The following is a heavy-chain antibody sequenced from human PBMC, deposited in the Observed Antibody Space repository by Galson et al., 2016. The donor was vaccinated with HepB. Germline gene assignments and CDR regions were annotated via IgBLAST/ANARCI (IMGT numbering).Heavy chain of an antibody. J-gene: IGHJ4*02. CDR1: GFIFSNFG. D-gene: IGHD3/OR15-3a*01. V-gene: IGHV3-33*01. CDR3: ASGNGTGWPVFDF. Sequence: SLRLSCAASGFIFSNFGMHWVRQASGKGLEWVAVIWFDGTNKYYEASVRGRFAISRDNSKNTLYLDMSDLRGDDTAVYCWASGNGTGWPVFDFWGQGTPVTVSS. CDR2: IWFDGTNK.